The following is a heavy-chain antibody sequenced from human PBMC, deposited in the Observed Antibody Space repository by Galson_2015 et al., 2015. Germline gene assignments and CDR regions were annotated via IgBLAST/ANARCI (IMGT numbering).Heavy chain of an antibody. CDR2: THYSGSS. CDR1: GDSISSHY. Sequence: SETLSLTCTVSGDSISSHYWSWIRQPPGKGLEWIGYTHYSGSSNYNPSLKSRLSTSSVDTSKNQFSLKLSSVTAADTAVYYCARGGWSLDYWGQGTLVTVSS. D-gene: IGHD2-15*01. J-gene: IGHJ4*02. V-gene: IGHV4-59*11. CDR3: ARGGWSLDY.